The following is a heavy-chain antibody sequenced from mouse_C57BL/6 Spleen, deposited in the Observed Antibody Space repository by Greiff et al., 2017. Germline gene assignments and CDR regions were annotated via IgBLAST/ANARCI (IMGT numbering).Heavy chain of an antibody. Sequence: QVHVKQSGPELVKPGASVKLTCKASGYTFTSYDINWVKQRPGQGLEWIGWIYPRDGSTKYNEKFKGKATLTVDTSSSTAYMELHSLTSEDSAVYFCARRGNWDYFDYWGQGTTLTVSS. CDR2: IYPRDGST. CDR1: GYTFTSYD. CDR3: ARRGNWDYFDY. J-gene: IGHJ2*01. D-gene: IGHD4-1*01. V-gene: IGHV1-85*01.